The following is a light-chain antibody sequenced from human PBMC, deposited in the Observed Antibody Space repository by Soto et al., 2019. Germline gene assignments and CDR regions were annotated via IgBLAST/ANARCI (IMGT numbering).Light chain of an antibody. J-gene: IGKJ1*01. Sequence: IQLTQSPSSLSASVGDRVTVTCRASDDITNYLAWYQQKAGKAPKLLIYDASTLYSGVPSRFSGSGSGTDFTLTTSGLQPEDFATYYCQQYNSYSVTFGQGTKV. CDR3: QQYNSYSVT. V-gene: IGKV1-9*01. CDR1: DDITNY. CDR2: DAS.